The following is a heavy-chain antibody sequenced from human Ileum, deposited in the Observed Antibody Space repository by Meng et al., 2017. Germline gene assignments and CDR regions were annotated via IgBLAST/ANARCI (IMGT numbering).Heavy chain of an antibody. J-gene: IGHJ4*02. Sequence: VHLSAAGVVVYTPVMSLSTPLAASGFTFTTSCVLGDRQDAGKGLECGAVMWYGGSLQYYADSVKGRFTISRDNSKNTLYLQMNSLTAEDTAVYHCARGGGSNHAYLDHWGQGTLVTVSS. CDR2: MWYGGSLQ. CDR1: GFTFTTSC. D-gene: IGHD4-23*01. CDR3: ARGGGSNHAYLDH. V-gene: IGHV3-33*01.